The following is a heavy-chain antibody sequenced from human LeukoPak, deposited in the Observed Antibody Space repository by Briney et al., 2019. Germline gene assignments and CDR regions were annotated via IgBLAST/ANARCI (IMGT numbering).Heavy chain of an antibody. Sequence: ASVKVSCKGSGYTFTGYYMHWVRQAPGQGLEWMGWINPNSGGTNYAQKFQGWVTMTRDTSISTAYMELSRLRSDDTAVYYCARDYYDSSGYYPFDYWGQGTLVTVSS. V-gene: IGHV1-2*04. J-gene: IGHJ4*02. CDR3: ARDYYDSSGYYPFDY. CDR2: INPNSGGT. D-gene: IGHD3-22*01. CDR1: GYTFTGYY.